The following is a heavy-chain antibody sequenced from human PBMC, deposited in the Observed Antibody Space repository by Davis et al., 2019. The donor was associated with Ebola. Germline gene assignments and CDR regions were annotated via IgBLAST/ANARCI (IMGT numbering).Heavy chain of an antibody. V-gene: IGHV3-23*01. D-gene: IGHD5-24*01. CDR3: AKVKPITGGYWYFDL. Sequence: GESLKISCAASGFTFSSYAMSWVRQAPGKGLEWVSSISGSGGSTYYADSVKGRFTISRDNSKNTLYLQMNSLRAEDTAVYYCAKVKPITGGYWYFDLWGRGTLVTVSS. J-gene: IGHJ2*01. CDR2: ISGSGGST. CDR1: GFTFSSYA.